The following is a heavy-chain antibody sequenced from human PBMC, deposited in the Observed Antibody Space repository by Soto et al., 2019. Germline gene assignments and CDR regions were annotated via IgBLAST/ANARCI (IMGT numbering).Heavy chain of an antibody. V-gene: IGHV1-8*01. D-gene: IGHD3-10*01. J-gene: IGHJ4*02. CDR3: ARTITMVRGVIPY. CDR2: MNPNSGNT. Sequence: VASVKVSCKASGYTFTSYDINWVRQATGQGLEWMGWMNPNSGNTGYAQKFQGRVTMTRNTSISTAYMELSSLRSEDTAVYYCARTITMVRGVIPYWGQGTLVTVYS. CDR1: GYTFTSYD.